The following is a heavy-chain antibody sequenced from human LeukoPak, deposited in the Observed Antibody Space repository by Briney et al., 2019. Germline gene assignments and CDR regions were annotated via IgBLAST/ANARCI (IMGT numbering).Heavy chain of an antibody. CDR2: ITGGGLHT. CDR1: GFTFIGYG. CDR3: AKGLRIPSN. D-gene: IGHD2-21*01. Sequence: GGSLSLSCAASGFTFIGYGMTWICQTPGNGLEWVSSITGGGLHTYYVDSVKGRFVISIDNSKTTLYLQTNSLRTEDTAVYYCAKGLRIPSNWGQGIMVTVSS. V-gene: IGHV3-23*01. J-gene: IGHJ4*02.